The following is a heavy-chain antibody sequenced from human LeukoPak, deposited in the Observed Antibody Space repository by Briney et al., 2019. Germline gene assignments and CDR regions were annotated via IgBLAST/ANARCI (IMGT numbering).Heavy chain of an antibody. CDR3: ARPSQASGSFFES. J-gene: IGHJ4*02. D-gene: IGHD1-26*01. CDR1: GFTFSNYW. CDR2: IKQDGSEK. Sequence: PGGSLRLSCAASGFTFSNYWVSWVRQAPGKGLEWVANIKQDGSEKYYVDSTEGRFTISRDNAKNSLYLQMNSLRAEDTAVYYCARPSQASGSFFESWGQGTLVTVSS. V-gene: IGHV3-7*01.